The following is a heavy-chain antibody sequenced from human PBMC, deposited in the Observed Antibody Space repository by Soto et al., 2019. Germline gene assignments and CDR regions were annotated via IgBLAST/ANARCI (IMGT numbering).Heavy chain of an antibody. D-gene: IGHD6-13*01. CDR2: IYYSGST. V-gene: IGHV4-31*03. Sequence: QVQLQESGPGLVKPSQTLSLTCTVSGGSISSGGYYWSWIRQHPGKGLEWIGYIYYSGSTYYNPSLKSRVTISVDTSKNQFSLKLSSVTVADTAVYYCARAHFAAAGTYGDRFDYWGQGTLVTVSS. CDR3: ARAHFAAAGTYGDRFDY. CDR1: GGSISSGGYY. J-gene: IGHJ4*02.